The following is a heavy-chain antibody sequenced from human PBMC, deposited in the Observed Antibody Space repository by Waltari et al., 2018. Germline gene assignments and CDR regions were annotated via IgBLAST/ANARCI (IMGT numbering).Heavy chain of an antibody. CDR2: VYTTGST. J-gene: IGHJ1*01. Sequence: VQLQESGPRLVEPWETLSLTCTVSGASISDYYWSWIRQPAGKGLDFIGRVYTTGSTDYNPSLKSRATVSIDKSKNQFSLKLTSVTAADTAIYYCARGYADDGGEYFQYWGQGSLVSVSS. V-gene: IGHV4-4*07. D-gene: IGHD4-17*01. CDR3: ARGYADDGGEYFQY. CDR1: GASISDYY.